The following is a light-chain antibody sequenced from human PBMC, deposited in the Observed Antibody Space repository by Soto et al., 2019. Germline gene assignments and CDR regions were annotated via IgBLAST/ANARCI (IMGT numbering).Light chain of an antibody. CDR3: QQYYNLPLT. Sequence: DIQMTQSPSSLSASVGYRVTITCQASQDISNHLNWYQQKPGKAPKLLIYDASNLETGVPSRFSGSGSGTDFTVTISSLQPEDFATYSCQQYYNLPLTFGQGTRLEIK. CDR1: QDISNH. J-gene: IGKJ5*01. V-gene: IGKV1-33*01. CDR2: DAS.